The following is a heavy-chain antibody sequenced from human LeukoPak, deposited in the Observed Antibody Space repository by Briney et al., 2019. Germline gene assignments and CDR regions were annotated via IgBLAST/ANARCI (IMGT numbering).Heavy chain of an antibody. CDR1: GGSISSYY. D-gene: IGHD6-13*01. V-gene: IGHV4-59*01. Sequence: SETLSLTCTVSGGSISSYYWSWIRQPPGKGLEWIGYIYYSGSTNHNPSLKSRVTISVDTSKNQFSLKLSSVTAADTAVYYCAGVYIGIAAVGSRFDPWGQGTLVTVSS. CDR2: IYYSGST. J-gene: IGHJ5*02. CDR3: AGVYIGIAAVGSRFDP.